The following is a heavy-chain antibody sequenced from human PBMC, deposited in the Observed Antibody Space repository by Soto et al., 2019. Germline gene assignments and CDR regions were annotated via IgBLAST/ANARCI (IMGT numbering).Heavy chain of an antibody. V-gene: IGHV4-59*01. D-gene: IGHD6-13*01. CDR2: IYYSGRT. Sequence: SETLSLTCTVSGDSISSYYWTWIRQPPGRGLEYIGYIYYSGRTYYNPSLKSRVTISVDTSKNQFPLKLSSVTAADTAVYYCARGHLGISATGTWYDFDYWGQGTLVTVSS. CDR3: ARGHLGISATGTWYDFDY. CDR1: GDSISSYY. J-gene: IGHJ4*02.